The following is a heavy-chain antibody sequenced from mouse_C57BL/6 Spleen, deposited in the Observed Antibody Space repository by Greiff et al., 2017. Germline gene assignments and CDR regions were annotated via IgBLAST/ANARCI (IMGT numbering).Heavy chain of an antibody. V-gene: IGHV1-61*01. CDR2: IYPSDSET. CDR1: GYTFTSYW. D-gene: IGHD2-1*01. CDR3: ASGRGNYVDWYFDV. J-gene: IGHJ1*03. Sequence: QVQLQQPGAELVRPGSSVKLSCKASGYTFTSYWMDWVKQRPGQGLEWIGNIYPSDSETHYNQKFKDKATLTVDKSSSTAYMQLSSLTSEDSAVYYCASGRGNYVDWYFDVWGTGTTVTVSS.